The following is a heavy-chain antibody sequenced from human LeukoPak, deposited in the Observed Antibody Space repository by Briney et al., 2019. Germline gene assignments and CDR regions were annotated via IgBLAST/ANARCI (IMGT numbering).Heavy chain of an antibody. Sequence: SVKVSCKASGGTFSPYAINWVRQAPGQGLEWMGGINPIFGTTNYAADFQGRVTISTDESTTTAYMEVSSLKSEDTAVYYCARGGYSLSDIWGQGTMVTVSS. CDR3: ARGGYSLSDI. CDR2: INPIFGTT. CDR1: GGTFSPYA. J-gene: IGHJ3*02. V-gene: IGHV1-69*05. D-gene: IGHD5-18*01.